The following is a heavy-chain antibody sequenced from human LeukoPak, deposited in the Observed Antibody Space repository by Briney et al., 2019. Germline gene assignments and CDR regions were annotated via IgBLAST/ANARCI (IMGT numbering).Heavy chain of an antibody. V-gene: IGHV4-61*08. CDR2: IYYTGST. CDR3: ARQQLSQLYYFDN. D-gene: IGHD6-13*01. Sequence: PSETLSLTCAVSGGSISSGGYYWSWIRQPPGKGLEWIGYIYYTGSTNYNPSLKSRVTISVDTSKNQCSLKLSSVTAADTAVYYCARQQLSQLYYFDNWGQGTLVTVSS. CDR1: GGSISSGGYY. J-gene: IGHJ4*02.